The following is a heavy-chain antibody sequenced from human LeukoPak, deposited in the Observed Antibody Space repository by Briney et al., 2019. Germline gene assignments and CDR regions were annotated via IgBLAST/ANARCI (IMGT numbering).Heavy chain of an antibody. CDR1: GGTFSSYA. CDR3: ARVEKAARLGWYFDL. V-gene: IGHV1-69*04. D-gene: IGHD6-6*01. CDR2: IIPIFGIA. J-gene: IGHJ2*01. Sequence: SVKVSCKASGGTFSSYAISWVRQAPGQGLEWMGRIIPIFGIANYAQKFQGRVTITADKSTSTAYMELSSLRSEDTAVYYCARVEKAARLGWYFDLWGRGTLVTVSS.